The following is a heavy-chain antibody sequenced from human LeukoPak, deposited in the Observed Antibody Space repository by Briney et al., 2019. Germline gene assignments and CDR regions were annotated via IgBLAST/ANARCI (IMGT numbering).Heavy chain of an antibody. CDR3: AGEGHYDYGDSFDY. CDR1: GGSISSYY. J-gene: IGHJ4*02. Sequence: SETLSLTCTVSGGSISSYYWSWIRQPPGKGLEWIGYIYYSGSTNYNPSPKSRVTISVDTSKNQFSLKLSSVTAADTAVYYCAGEGHYDYGDSFDYWGQGTLVTVSS. V-gene: IGHV4-59*01. D-gene: IGHD4-17*01. CDR2: IYYSGST.